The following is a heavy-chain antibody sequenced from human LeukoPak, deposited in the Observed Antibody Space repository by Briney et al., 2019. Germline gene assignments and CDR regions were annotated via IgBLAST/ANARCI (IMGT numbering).Heavy chain of an antibody. V-gene: IGHV4-4*09. CDR1: GGSISSYY. CDR3: ARHSRTAITMVRGPPYYYYYMDV. Sequence: SETLSLTCTVSGGSISSYYWSWIRQPPGKGLEWIGYIYTSGSTNYNPSLKSRVTISVDTSKNQFSLKLSSVTAADTAVYYCARHSRTAITMVRGPPYYYYYMDVWGKGTTVTVSS. CDR2: IYTSGST. J-gene: IGHJ6*03. D-gene: IGHD3-10*01.